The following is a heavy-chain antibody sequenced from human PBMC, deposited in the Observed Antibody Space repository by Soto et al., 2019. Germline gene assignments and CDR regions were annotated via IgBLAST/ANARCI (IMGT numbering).Heavy chain of an antibody. D-gene: IGHD6-13*01. CDR2: MNPNSGNT. J-gene: IGHJ4*02. CDR3: ARASRYIAAAGLDY. CDR1: GYTFTSYD. Sequence: ASVKVSCKASGYTFTSYDINWVRQATGQGLEWMGWMNPNSGNTGYAQKFQGRVTMTRNTSISTAYMELSSLRSEDTAVYYCARASRYIAAAGLDYWGQGNVVTVS. V-gene: IGHV1-8*01.